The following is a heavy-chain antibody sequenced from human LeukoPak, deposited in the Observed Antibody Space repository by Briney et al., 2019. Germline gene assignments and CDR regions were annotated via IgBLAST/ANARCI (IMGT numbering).Heavy chain of an antibody. CDR2: IGSSIGYI. D-gene: IGHD2-2*01. V-gene: IGHV3-21*01. CDR3: AREGGGCSSTSCYLDY. Sequence: GGCLRLSCAASGFTFSTYSMNWVRQAPGKGLEWVSFIGSSIGYIYYADSVKGRFTISRDNAKNSLYLQMNSLRAEDTAVYYCAREGGGCSSTSCYLDYWGQGTLVTVSS. CDR1: GFTFSTYS. J-gene: IGHJ4*02.